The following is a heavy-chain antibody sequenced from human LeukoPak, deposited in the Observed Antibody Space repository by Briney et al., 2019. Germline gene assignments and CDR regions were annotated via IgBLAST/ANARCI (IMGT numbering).Heavy chain of an antibody. CDR1: GYTFTGYY. CDR2: INPNSGGT. V-gene: IGHV1-2*02. CDR3: ARTTMVQGVIITGDY. D-gene: IGHD3-10*01. J-gene: IGHJ4*02. Sequence: ASVKVSCKASGYTFTGYYMHWVRQAPGQGLEWMGWINPNSGGTNYAQKFQGRVTMTRDTSISTAYMELSRLRSDDTAVYYCARTTMVQGVIITGDYWGQGTLVTVSS.